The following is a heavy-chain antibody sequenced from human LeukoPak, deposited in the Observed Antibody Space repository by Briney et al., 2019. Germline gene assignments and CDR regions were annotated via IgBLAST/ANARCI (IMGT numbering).Heavy chain of an antibody. CDR3: AKDGIGYCTNGVCRYNWFDP. CDR1: GFTFSSYA. Sequence: QPGGSLRLSCAASGFTFSSYAMSWVRQAPGKGLEWVSAISGSGGSTYYADSVKGRFTISRDNSKNTLYLQMSSLRAEDTAVYYCAKDGIGYCTNGVCRYNWFDPWGQGTLVTVSS. J-gene: IGHJ5*02. V-gene: IGHV3-23*01. D-gene: IGHD2-8*01. CDR2: ISGSGGST.